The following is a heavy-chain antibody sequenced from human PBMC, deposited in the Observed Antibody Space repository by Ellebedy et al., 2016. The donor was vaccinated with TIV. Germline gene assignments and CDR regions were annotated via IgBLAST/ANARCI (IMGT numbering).Heavy chain of an antibody. CDR2: ISNDANNK. V-gene: IGHV3-30*03. J-gene: IGHJ3*02. Sequence: GESLKISCAASGFTFSSYSMNWVRQAPGKGLEWLALISNDANNKYYADSVKGRFTISRDNSKNTLDLQMSGLRVEDTAVYYCAREGFTSGRCGGFDIWGQGTMVTVSS. CDR1: GFTFSSYS. D-gene: IGHD6-19*01. CDR3: AREGFTSGRCGGFDI.